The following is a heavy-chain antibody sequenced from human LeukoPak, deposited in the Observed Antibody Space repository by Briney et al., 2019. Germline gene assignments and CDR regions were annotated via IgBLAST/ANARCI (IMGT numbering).Heavy chain of an antibody. V-gene: IGHV1-24*01. D-gene: IGHD4-23*01. CDR1: GYTLTELS. CDR3: ATGATVVTPGDFDY. CDR2: FDPEDGET. Sequence: SVKXSCKVSGYTLTELSMHWVRQAPGKGLEWMGGFDPEDGETIYAQKFQGRVTMTEDTSTDTAYMELSSLRSEDTAVYYCATGATVVTPGDFDYWGQGTLVTVSS. J-gene: IGHJ4*02.